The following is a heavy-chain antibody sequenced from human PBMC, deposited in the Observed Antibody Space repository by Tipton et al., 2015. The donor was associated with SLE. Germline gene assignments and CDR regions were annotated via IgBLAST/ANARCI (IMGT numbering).Heavy chain of an antibody. J-gene: IGHJ6*02. D-gene: IGHD4/OR15-4a*01. V-gene: IGHV3-66*01. CDR1: GFTVSSNY. CDR2: IYRDGST. Sequence: TLRLSCAASGFTVSSNYITWVRQAPGKGLDWVSVIYRDGSTYYADSVKGRFTISSDNSKNTLYLQMNSLRAEDTAVYYCARGRLYGGNYHLLSDGMDVWGHATTVTVSS. CDR3: ARGRLYGGNYHLLSDGMDV.